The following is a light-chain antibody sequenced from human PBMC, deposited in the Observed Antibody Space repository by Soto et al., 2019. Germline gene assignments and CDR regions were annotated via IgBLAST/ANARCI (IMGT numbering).Light chain of an antibody. CDR3: TSYASSSIPFV. CDR1: SSDVGGYNY. Sequence: QSALTQPASVSGSPGQSITSSCTGTSSDVGGYNYVSWYQQHPGKAPKLMIYDVTDRPSGVSNRFSGSKSGNTASLTISGLQAEDEADYYCTSYASSSIPFVFGTGTKLTVL. J-gene: IGLJ1*01. V-gene: IGLV2-14*01. CDR2: DVT.